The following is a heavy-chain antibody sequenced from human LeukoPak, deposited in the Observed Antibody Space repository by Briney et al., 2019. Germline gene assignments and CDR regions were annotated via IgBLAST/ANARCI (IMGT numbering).Heavy chain of an antibody. CDR2: ISAYNGNT. Sequence: ASVKVSCTASGYTFTSYDINWVRQATGQGLEWMGWISAYNGNTNYAQKLQGRVTMTTDTSTSTAYMELRSLRSDDTAVYYCAREAYSSSWYDYWGQGTLVTVSS. J-gene: IGHJ4*02. V-gene: IGHV1-18*01. CDR3: AREAYSSSWYDY. CDR1: GYTFTSYD. D-gene: IGHD6-13*01.